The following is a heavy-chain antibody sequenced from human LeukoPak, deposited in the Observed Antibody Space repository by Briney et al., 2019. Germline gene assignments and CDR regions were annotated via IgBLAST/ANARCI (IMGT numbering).Heavy chain of an antibody. CDR3: ARGRCSSTSCYYYYYGMDV. D-gene: IGHD2-2*01. Sequence: SVKVSCKASGGTFSSYAISWVRQAPGQGLEWMGGIIPIFGTANYAQKFQGRVTITADESTSTAYVELSSLRSEDTAVYYCARGRCSSTSCYYYYYGMDVWGQGTTVTVSS. CDR2: IIPIFGTA. J-gene: IGHJ6*02. V-gene: IGHV1-69*13. CDR1: GGTFSSYA.